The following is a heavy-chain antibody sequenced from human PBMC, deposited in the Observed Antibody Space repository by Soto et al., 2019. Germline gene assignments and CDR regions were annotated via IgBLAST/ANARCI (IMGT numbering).Heavy chain of an antibody. Sequence: VQLLESGGGLVQPGGSLRLSCAASGFTFSSYAMSWVRQAPGKGLEWVSAISGSGGSTYYADSVKGRFTISRDNSKNTLYLQMNSLRAEDTAVYYCAKDRIPPLYYYGSGSYDYWGQGTLVTVSS. CDR1: GFTFSSYA. CDR3: AKDRIPPLYYYGSGSYDY. D-gene: IGHD3-10*01. CDR2: ISGSGGST. V-gene: IGHV3-23*01. J-gene: IGHJ4*02.